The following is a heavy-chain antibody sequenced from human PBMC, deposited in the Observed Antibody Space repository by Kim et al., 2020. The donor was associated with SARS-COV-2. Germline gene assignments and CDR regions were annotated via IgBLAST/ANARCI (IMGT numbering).Heavy chain of an antibody. J-gene: IGHJ4*02. D-gene: IGHD1-7*01. Sequence: GVSLRLSCEASGFIFSSSAMTWVRQAPGKGLEWVSAISPASNTVYYADAVKGRFTTSRDNPKSTVLLHMNSLRAEDTAIYYCAKNYRESDSYAFRGQG. CDR3: AKNYRESDSYAF. CDR1: GFIFSSSA. V-gene: IGHV3-23*01. CDR2: ISPASNTV.